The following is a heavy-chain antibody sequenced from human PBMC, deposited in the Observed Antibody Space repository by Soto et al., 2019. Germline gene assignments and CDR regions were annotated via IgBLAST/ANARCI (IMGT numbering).Heavy chain of an antibody. V-gene: IGHV3-23*01. D-gene: IGHD6-13*01. CDR1: GFTFSSYA. CDR3: AKVKPYPLQQLVRETDY. J-gene: IGHJ4*02. Sequence: GGSLRLSCAASGFTFSSYAMSWVRQAPGKGLEWVSAISGSGGSTYYADSVKGRFTISRDNSKNTLYLQMNSLRAEDTAVYYCAKVKPYPLQQLVRETDYWGQGTLVTVSS. CDR2: ISGSGGST.